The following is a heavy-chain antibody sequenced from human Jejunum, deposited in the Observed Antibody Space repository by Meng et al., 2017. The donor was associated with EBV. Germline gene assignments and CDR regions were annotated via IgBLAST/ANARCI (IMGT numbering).Heavy chain of an antibody. D-gene: IGHD3-22*01. CDR2: IYHGGGT. CDR1: GGSISDNDW. V-gene: IGHV4-4*02. CDR3: AGNGYYALEY. Sequence: QVKLQAPGPRLGKPSGTLSLTCVVSGGSISDNDWWSWVRHPPGKGLEWLGEIYHGGGTNYNPSLESRVTISVDKSKNQFSLKLNSVTVADTAVYYCAGNGYYALEYWGPGILVTVSS. J-gene: IGHJ4*02.